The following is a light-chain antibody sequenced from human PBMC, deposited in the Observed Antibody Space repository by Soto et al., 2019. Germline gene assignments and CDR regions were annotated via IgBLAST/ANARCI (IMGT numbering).Light chain of an antibody. V-gene: IGKV3-11*01. J-gene: IGKJ4*01. CDR2: DAS. Sequence: EIVLTQSPATLSLSPGERATLSCRASQSVSSYLAWYQQKPGQAPRLLIYDASTRATAIPARCCGGGSCTDFSLTISSLEPADVGVDYCHQRSNWPPLTFGGGTKVEIK. CDR3: HQRSNWPPLT. CDR1: QSVSSY.